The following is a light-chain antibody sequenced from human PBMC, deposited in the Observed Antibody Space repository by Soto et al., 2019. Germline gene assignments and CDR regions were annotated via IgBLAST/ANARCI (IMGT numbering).Light chain of an antibody. V-gene: IGLV1-51*02. Sequence: QSVLTQPPSVSAAPGQTVTISGSGSSSNIGNNSVSWYQQLPGTAPKLLIYENNKRPSGIPDRFSGSKSGTSATLGITGLQTGDEADYYCGTWDSSLSAWVFGGGTQLTVL. CDR2: ENN. J-gene: IGLJ7*01. CDR1: SSNIGNNS. CDR3: GTWDSSLSAWV.